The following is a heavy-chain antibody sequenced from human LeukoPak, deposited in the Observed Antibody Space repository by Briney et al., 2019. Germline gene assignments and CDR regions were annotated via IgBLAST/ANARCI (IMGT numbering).Heavy chain of an antibody. J-gene: IGHJ4*02. V-gene: IGHV4-31*03. CDR3: ARQQLVRVYYFDY. CDR2: IYYSGST. CDR1: GGSISSGGYY. D-gene: IGHD6-13*01. Sequence: SQTLSLTCTVSGGSISSGGYYWSWIRQHPGKGLEWIGYIYYSGSTYYSPSLKSRVTISVDTSKNQFSLKLSSVTAADTAVYYCARQQLVRVYYFDYWGQGTLVTVSS.